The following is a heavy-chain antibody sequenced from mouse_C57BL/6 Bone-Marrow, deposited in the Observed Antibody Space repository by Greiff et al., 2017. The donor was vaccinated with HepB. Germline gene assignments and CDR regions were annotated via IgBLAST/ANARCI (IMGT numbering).Heavy chain of an antibody. V-gene: IGHV1-18*01. Sequence: EVQLQQSGPELVKPGASVKIPCKASGYTFTDYNMDWVKQSHGKSLEWVGDINPNNGGTIYNQKFKGQDTLTVDKSASTAYMELRSLTSEDTAVYDCAIYYGNPYAMDYWGQGTSVTVSS. CDR2: INPNNGGT. J-gene: IGHJ4*01. CDR1: GYTFTDYN. D-gene: IGHD2-1*01. CDR3: AIYYGNPYAMDY.